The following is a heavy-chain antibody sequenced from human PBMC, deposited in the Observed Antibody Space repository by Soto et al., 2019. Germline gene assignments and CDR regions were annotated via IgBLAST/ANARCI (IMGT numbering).Heavy chain of an antibody. D-gene: IGHD6-19*01. Sequence: QLQLQESGSGLVKPSQTLSLTCAVSGGSISSGGYSWSWIRQPPGKCLEWIGYIYHSGSTYYNPSQKRRVTMSVDTTKTQFTLKRSSGTAEATAVYYGASAGGLGAVAADYWGQRTLVTVCS. J-gene: IGHJ4*02. CDR2: IYHSGST. V-gene: IGHV4-30-2*01. CDR3: ASAGGLGAVAADY. CDR1: GGSISSGGYS.